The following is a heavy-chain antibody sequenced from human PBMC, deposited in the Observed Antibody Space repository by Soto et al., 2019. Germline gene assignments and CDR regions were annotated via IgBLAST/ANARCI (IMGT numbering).Heavy chain of an antibody. J-gene: IGHJ6*02. Sequence: SETLSLTCAVYGGSFSGYYWSWIRQPPGKGLEWIGEINHSGSTYYNPSLKSRVTISVDTSKNQFSLKLSSVTAADTAVYYCAINVGYSSSWYPTYYYYGMDVWGQGTTVTVSS. D-gene: IGHD6-13*01. CDR1: GGSFSGYY. V-gene: IGHV4-34*01. CDR2: INHSGST. CDR3: AINVGYSSSWYPTYYYYGMDV.